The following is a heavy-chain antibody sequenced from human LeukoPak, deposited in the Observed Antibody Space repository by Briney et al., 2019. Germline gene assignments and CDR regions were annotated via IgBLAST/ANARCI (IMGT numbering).Heavy chain of an antibody. J-gene: IGHJ6*03. CDR2: INHSGST. V-gene: IGHV4-34*01. CDR3: ARTLPRAHSSSWYFSSYYYYYMDV. Sequence: SETLSLTCAVYGGSFSGYYWSWIRQPPGKGLEWIGEINHSGSTNYNPSLKSRVTISVDTSKHQFSLKLSSVTDADTAVYYCARTLPRAHSSSWYFSSYYYYYMDVWGKGTTVTVSS. CDR1: GGSFSGYY. D-gene: IGHD6-13*01.